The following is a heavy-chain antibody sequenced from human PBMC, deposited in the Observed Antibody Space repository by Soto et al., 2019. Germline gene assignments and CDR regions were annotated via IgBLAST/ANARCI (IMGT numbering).Heavy chain of an antibody. CDR2: ISAYNGNT. Sequence: QVQLVQSGAEVKKPGASVKVYCKASGYTFTSYGISWVRQAPGQGLEWMGWISAYNGNTNYAQKLQGRVTMTTDTSTSTAYMELRRLRSDDTAVYYCATYSGYVHYYYYMDVWGKGTTVTVSS. CDR1: GYTFTSYG. V-gene: IGHV1-18*01. CDR3: ATYSGYVHYYYYMDV. J-gene: IGHJ6*03. D-gene: IGHD5-12*01.